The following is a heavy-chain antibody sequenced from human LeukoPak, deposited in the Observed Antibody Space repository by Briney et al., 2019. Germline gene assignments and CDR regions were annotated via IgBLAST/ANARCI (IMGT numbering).Heavy chain of an antibody. Sequence: SETLSLTCAVYGGSFSGYYWTWIRQPPGRGLEWIGEVNHGGTTNYNPSLKSRVIISTDTSKNQFSLNLNSVTAADTAVYYCARDFLAYYDSSGYTFDYWGQGTLVTVSS. V-gene: IGHV4-34*01. J-gene: IGHJ4*02. CDR3: ARDFLAYYDSSGYTFDY. CDR2: VNHGGTT. D-gene: IGHD3-22*01. CDR1: GGSFSGYY.